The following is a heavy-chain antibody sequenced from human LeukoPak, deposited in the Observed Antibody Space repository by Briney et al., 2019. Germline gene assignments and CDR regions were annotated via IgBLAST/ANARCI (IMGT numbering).Heavy chain of an antibody. CDR1: GGSFSGYY. CDR2: INHSGST. D-gene: IGHD6-13*01. V-gene: IGHV4-34*01. Sequence: PSETLSLTCAVYGGSFSGYYWSWIRQPPGKGLEWIGEINHSGSTNYNPSLKSRVTISVDTSKNQFSLKLSSVTAADTAVYYCASCSSSWLCPDHWGQGTLVTVSS. J-gene: IGHJ4*02. CDR3: ASCSSSWLCPDH.